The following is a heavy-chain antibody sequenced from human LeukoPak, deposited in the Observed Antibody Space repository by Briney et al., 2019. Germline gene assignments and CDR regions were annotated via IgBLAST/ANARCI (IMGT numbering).Heavy chain of an antibody. D-gene: IGHD4-17*01. CDR3: AKDTHYGDFHYFDY. CDR2: IWYDGSNK. CDR1: GFIFSSYG. V-gene: IGHV3-33*06. Sequence: GGSLGLSCAASGFIFSSYGMHWVRQAPGKGLEWVAVIWYDGSNKYYVDSVKGRFTISRDNSKNTLYLQMNSLRAEDTAVYYCAKDTHYGDFHYFDYWGQGTLVTVSS. J-gene: IGHJ4*02.